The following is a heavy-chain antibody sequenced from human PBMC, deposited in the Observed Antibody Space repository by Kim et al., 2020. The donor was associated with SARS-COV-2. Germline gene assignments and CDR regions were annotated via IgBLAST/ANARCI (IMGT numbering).Heavy chain of an antibody. CDR3: MREVAVAGKAFDF. Sequence: ILAQKFQGRITVTGDTSTSTLYMELSSLRSEDTAVYYCMREVAVAGKAFDFWGQGTLVTVSS. V-gene: IGHV1-46*01. J-gene: IGHJ4*02. D-gene: IGHD6-19*01.